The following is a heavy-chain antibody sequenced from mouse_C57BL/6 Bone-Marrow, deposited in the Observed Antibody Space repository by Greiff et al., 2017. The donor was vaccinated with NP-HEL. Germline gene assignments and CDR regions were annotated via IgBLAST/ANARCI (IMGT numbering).Heavy chain of an antibody. J-gene: IGHJ2*01. CDR3: AREGLGRGFDY. CDR1: GYTFTDYY. CDR2: INPNNGGT. V-gene: IGHV1-26*01. D-gene: IGHD4-1*01. Sequence: EVQLQQSGPELVKPGASVKISCKASGYTFTDYYMNWVKQSHGKSLEWIGDINPNNGGTSYNQKFKGKATLTVDKSSSTAYMELRSLTSEDSAVYYCAREGLGRGFDYWGQGTTLTVSS.